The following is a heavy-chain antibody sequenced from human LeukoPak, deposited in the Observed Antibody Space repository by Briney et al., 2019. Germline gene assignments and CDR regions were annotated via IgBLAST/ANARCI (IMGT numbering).Heavy chain of an antibody. J-gene: IGHJ4*02. V-gene: IGHV3-23*01. D-gene: IGHD2-15*01. Sequence: PGGSLRLSCVASGFTFRSYAMSWDRQAPGKGLEWVSGIGSGGDITYYADSVKGRFTFSRDNSKNTLYLQMNSLRAEDTAVYYCAKGCSGGSCSRRHFDYWGQGTLVTVSS. CDR1: GFTFRSYA. CDR2: IGSGGDIT. CDR3: AKGCSGGSCSRRHFDY.